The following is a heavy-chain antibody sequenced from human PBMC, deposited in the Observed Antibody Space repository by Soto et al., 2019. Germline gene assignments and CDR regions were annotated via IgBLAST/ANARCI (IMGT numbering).Heavy chain of an antibody. CDR1: GGSISSGGYY. Sequence: PSETLSLTCTVSGGSISSGGYYWSWIRQHPGKGLEWIGYIYYSGSTYYNPSLKSRVTISVDTSKNQFSLKLSSVTAADTAVYYCARGIVVVPAAMGLFDPWGQGTLVTVSS. V-gene: IGHV4-31*03. D-gene: IGHD2-2*01. J-gene: IGHJ5*02. CDR2: IYYSGST. CDR3: ARGIVVVPAAMGLFDP.